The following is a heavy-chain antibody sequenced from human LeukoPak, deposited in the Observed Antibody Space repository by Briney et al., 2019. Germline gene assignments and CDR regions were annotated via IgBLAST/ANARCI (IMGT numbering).Heavy chain of an antibody. V-gene: IGHV1-2*02. D-gene: IGHD3-9*01. CDR1: GYTFTGYY. Sequence: ASVKVSCMASGYTFTGYYMHWVRPAPGQGLEWMGWIHPNSGGTNYAQKFQGRVTMTRDTSISTAYMELSRLRSDDTAVYYCASMDYDILTGAPDYWGQGTLVIVSS. CDR3: ASMDYDILTGAPDY. J-gene: IGHJ4*02. CDR2: IHPNSGGT.